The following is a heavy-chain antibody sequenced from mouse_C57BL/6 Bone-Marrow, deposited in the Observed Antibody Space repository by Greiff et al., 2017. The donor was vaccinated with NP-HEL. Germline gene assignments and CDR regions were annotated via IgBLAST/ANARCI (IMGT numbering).Heavy chain of an antibody. CDR3: ARSYDAYYGGFAY. J-gene: IGHJ3*01. CDR1: GFTFSSYA. D-gene: IGHD2-3*01. CDR2: ISDGGSYT. Sequence: EVQRVESGGGLVKPGGSLKLSCAASGFTFSSYAMSWVRQTPEKRLEWVATISDGGSYTYYPDNVKGRFTISRDNAKNNLYLQMSHLKSEDTAMYYCARSYDAYYGGFAYWGQGTLVTVSA. V-gene: IGHV5-4*01.